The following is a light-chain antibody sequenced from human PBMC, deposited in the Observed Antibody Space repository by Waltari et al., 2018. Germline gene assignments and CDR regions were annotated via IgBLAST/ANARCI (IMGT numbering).Light chain of an antibody. V-gene: IGKV3-11*01. CDR1: QSVTNY. CDR2: DIS. J-gene: IGKJ4*01. Sequence: DIVLTQSPATLSLSPGERATLSCRASQSVTNYLAWDQQKPGQAPRPLIYDISTRATAIPARFNGSGSGTDFTLTISSLGPEDFAVYYCLQRDRWLTFGGGTKVEIK. CDR3: LQRDRWLT.